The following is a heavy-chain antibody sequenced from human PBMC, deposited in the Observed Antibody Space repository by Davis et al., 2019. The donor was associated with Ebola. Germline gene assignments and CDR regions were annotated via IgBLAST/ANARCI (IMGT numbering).Heavy chain of an antibody. V-gene: IGHV3-30-3*01. D-gene: IGHD3-3*01. CDR3: ARGPLRFLEWLLGYYFDY. J-gene: IGHJ4*02. CDR1: GFTFSSYA. Sequence: GGSLRLSCAASGFTFSSYAMHWVRQAPGKGLEWVAVISYDGSNKYYADPVKGRFTISRDNAKNSLYLQMNSLRAEDTAVYYCARGPLRFLEWLLGYYFDYWGQGTLVTVSS. CDR2: ISYDGSNK.